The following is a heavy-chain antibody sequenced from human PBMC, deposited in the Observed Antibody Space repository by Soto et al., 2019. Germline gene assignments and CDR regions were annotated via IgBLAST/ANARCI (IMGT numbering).Heavy chain of an antibody. D-gene: IGHD3-16*01. CDR1: GYSFTTYW. CDR3: ARRATYYHYFDY. Sequence: GESLKISCQASGYSFTTYWISWVRQMPGKGLECMGRIDPTDSYTDYGPSFEGHVTMSVDRSINTAFLEWSSLKASDSAMYYCARRATYYHYFDYWGQGTLVTVSS. J-gene: IGHJ4*02. CDR2: IDPTDSYT. V-gene: IGHV5-10-1*01.